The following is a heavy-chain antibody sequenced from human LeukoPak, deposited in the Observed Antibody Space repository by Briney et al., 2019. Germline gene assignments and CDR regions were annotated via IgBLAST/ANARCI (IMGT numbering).Heavy chain of an antibody. D-gene: IGHD1-26*01. CDR3: AKAVGATPLYYFDY. Sequence: PGGSLRLSCAASGFTFSSYAMSWVRQAPGKGLEWVSAISGSGGSTYYADSVKGRFTISRDNSKNTLYLQMNSLRAEDTAIYYCAKAVGATPLYYFDYWGQGTLVTVSS. CDR1: GFTFSSYA. CDR2: ISGSGGST. J-gene: IGHJ4*02. V-gene: IGHV3-23*01.